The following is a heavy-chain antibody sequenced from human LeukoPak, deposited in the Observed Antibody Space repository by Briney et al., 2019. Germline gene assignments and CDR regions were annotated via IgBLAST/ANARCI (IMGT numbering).Heavy chain of an antibody. J-gene: IGHJ5*02. CDR1: GYTFTSYY. CDR2: INPSGGST. V-gene: IGHV1-46*01. Sequence: GASVKVSCKASGYTFTSYYMHWVRQAPGQGLEWMGIINPSGGSTSYAQKFQGRVTMTRDTFTSTVYMELSSLRSEDTAVYYCARAPYCGGDCYPNWFDPWGQGTLATVSS. CDR3: ARAPYCGGDCYPNWFDP. D-gene: IGHD2-21*02.